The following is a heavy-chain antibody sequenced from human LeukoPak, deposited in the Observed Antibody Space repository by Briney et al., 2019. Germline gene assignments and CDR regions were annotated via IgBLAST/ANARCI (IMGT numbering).Heavy chain of an antibody. CDR1: GGSFSGYY. Sequence: PSETLSLTCAVYGGSFSGYYWSWIRQPPGKGLEWIGEINHSGSTSYNPSLKSRVTISVDTSKNQFSLKLSSVTAEDTAVYYCAKDRSPYSGYSSSRTEYFQHWGQGTLVTVSS. D-gene: IGHD6-13*01. V-gene: IGHV4-34*01. J-gene: IGHJ1*01. CDR2: INHSGST. CDR3: AKDRSPYSGYSSSRTEYFQH.